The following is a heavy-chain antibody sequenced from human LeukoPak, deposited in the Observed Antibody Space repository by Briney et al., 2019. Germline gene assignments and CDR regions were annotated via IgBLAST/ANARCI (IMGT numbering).Heavy chain of an antibody. Sequence: KPSETLSLTCTVSGGSISSYYWSWIRQPPGKGLEWIGSIYYSGSTYYNPSLKSRVTISVDTSKNQFSLKLSSVTAADTAVYYCARRGIYSGYFDYWGQGTLVTVSS. CDR3: ARRGIYSGYFDY. CDR1: GGSISSYY. CDR2: IYYSGST. D-gene: IGHD1-26*01. J-gene: IGHJ4*02. V-gene: IGHV4-39*01.